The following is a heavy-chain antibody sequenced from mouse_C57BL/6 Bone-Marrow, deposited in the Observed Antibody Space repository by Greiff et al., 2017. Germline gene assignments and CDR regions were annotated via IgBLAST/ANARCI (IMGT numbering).Heavy chain of an antibody. CDR1: GYTFTDYN. J-gene: IGHJ4*01. Sequence: EVQLQQSGPELVKPGASVKIPCKASGYTFTDYNMDWVKQSHGKSLEWIGDINPNNGCTIYNQKFKGKATLTVDKSSSTAYMELRSLTSEDTAVYYGARDYGSSYYAMDYWGQGTSVTVSS. CDR3: ARDYGSSYYAMDY. CDR2: INPNNGCT. D-gene: IGHD1-1*01. V-gene: IGHV1-18*01.